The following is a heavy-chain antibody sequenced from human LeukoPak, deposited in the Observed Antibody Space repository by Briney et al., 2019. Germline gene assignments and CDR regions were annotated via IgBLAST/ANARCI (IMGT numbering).Heavy chain of an antibody. Sequence: GGSLRLSCAASGFTVSGSYMSGMRQAPGKGREWVSILYSLCSIYYAGSVKGRFTISRDNSKNTLYLQMNSLRVEDAAVYYCARLVVDSHAFDVWGQGTMATVSS. J-gene: IGHJ3*01. D-gene: IGHD6-19*01. V-gene: IGHV3-53*01. CDR1: GFTVSGSY. CDR2: LYSLCSI. CDR3: ARLVVDSHAFDV.